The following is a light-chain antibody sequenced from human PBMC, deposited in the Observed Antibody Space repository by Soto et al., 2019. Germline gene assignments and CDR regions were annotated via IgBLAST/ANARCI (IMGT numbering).Light chain of an antibody. CDR3: KSRTTRNTLV. CDR2: EVT. CDR1: SSDVGGYNY. Sequence: QSVLTQPASVSGSPGQSITISCTGTSSDVGGYNYVSWYQQHSGKAPKLIIYEVTHRPSGVSSRFYGSRSGNTASLTISGLQAEDEADYYCKSRTTRNTLVFGGGTKLTVL. J-gene: IGLJ3*02. V-gene: IGLV2-14*01.